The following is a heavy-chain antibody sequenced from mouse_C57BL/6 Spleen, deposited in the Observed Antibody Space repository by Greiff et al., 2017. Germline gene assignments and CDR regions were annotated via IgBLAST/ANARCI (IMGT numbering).Heavy chain of an antibody. CDR2: IHPSDSDT. Sequence: VQLQQPGAELVKPGASVKVSCQASGYTFTSYWMHWVKQRPGPGLEWIGRIHPSDSDTNYNQKFKGKATLTVDKSSSTTYMQRSSLTAEDAAVYYCAINWDYYAMDYWGQGTSVTVSS. D-gene: IGHD4-1*01. CDR1: GYTFTSYW. CDR3: AINWDYYAMDY. V-gene: IGHV1-74*01. J-gene: IGHJ4*01.